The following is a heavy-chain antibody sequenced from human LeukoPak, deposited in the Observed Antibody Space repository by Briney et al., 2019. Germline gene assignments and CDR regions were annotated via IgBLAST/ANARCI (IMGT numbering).Heavy chain of an antibody. CDR2: ISSSGSNM. CDR1: GFTFSSYW. J-gene: IGHJ2*01. D-gene: IGHD3-10*01. CDR3: AKGRFGQLLSWYFDL. Sequence: GGSLRLSCAASGFTFSSYWMHWVRQAPGKGLEWVSYISSSGSNMYYADSVKGRFTISRDNAKNSMHLQMNSLRAEDTAAYYCAKGRFGQLLSWYFDLWGRGTLVTVSS. V-gene: IGHV3-21*05.